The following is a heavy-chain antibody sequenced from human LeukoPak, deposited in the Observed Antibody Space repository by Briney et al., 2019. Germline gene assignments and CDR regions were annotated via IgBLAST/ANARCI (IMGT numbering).Heavy chain of an antibody. D-gene: IGHD5-18*01. Sequence: SETPSLTCTVSGGSISSGGYYWSWIRQHPGKGLEWIGYIYYSGSTYYNPSLKSRVTISVDTSKNQFSLKLSSVTAADTAVYYCARSGIQLWLPENWGQGTLVTVSS. CDR1: GGSISSGGYY. CDR3: ARSGIQLWLPEN. J-gene: IGHJ4*02. V-gene: IGHV4-31*03. CDR2: IYYSGST.